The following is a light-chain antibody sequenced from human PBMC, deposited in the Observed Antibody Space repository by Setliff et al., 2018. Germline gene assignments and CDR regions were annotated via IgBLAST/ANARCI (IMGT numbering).Light chain of an antibody. Sequence: QSALTQPASVSGSPGQSITISCTGSASDVGDYNYVSWHQQHPGEAPKLLIYEVINRPSGISNRFSGSKSGNTASLTISGLLAEDEADYFCSSYTSSHTYVFGSGTRSPS. CDR1: ASDVGDYNY. J-gene: IGLJ1*01. V-gene: IGLV2-14*01. CDR3: SSYTSSHTYV. CDR2: EVI.